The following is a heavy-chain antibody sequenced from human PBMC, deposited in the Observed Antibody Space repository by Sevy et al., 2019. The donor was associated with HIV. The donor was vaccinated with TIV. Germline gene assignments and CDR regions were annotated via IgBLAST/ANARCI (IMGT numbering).Heavy chain of an antibody. CDR1: GGSFSGYY. CDR2: INHSGST. V-gene: IGHV4-34*01. D-gene: IGHD1-26*01. J-gene: IGHJ4*02. CDR3: ARGFGELLLDYFDY. Sequence: SETLSLTCAVYGGSFSGYYWSWIRQPPGKGLEWIGEINHSGSTNYNPSLKSRVTISVDTSKNQFSLNLSSVTAADTAVYYCARGFGELLLDYFDYWGQGTLVTVSS.